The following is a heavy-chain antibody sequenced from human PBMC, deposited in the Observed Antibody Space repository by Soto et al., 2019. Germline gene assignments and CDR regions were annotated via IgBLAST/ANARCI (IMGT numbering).Heavy chain of an antibody. CDR1: GGSISSYY. D-gene: IGHD2-2*01. CDR3: ARDSMGGYCSSTSCLHDAFDI. CDR2: IYYSGST. Sequence: SETLSLTCTVSGGSISSYYWSWIRQPPGKGLEWIGYIYYSGSTNYNPSLKSRVTISVDTSKNQFSLKLSSVTAADTAVYYCARDSMGGYCSSTSCLHDAFDIWGQGTMVTVSS. J-gene: IGHJ3*02. V-gene: IGHV4-59*01.